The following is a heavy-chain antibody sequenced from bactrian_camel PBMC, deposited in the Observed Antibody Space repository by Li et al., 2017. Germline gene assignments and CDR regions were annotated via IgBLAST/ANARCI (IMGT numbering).Heavy chain of an antibody. CDR1: GFTFDDSD. V-gene: IGHV3-1*01. J-gene: IGHJ4*01. CDR2: ISTDGPI. CDR3: AKGGSMDGYLD. D-gene: IGHD5*01. Sequence: VQLVESGGGSVQAGGSLRLSCTVSGFTFDDSDMGWYRQAPGSECEKVSTISTDGPIYYTESVLGRFTISRDNARNTLYLQLNSLKTEDMAMYYCAKGGSMDGYLDWGRGTQVTVS.